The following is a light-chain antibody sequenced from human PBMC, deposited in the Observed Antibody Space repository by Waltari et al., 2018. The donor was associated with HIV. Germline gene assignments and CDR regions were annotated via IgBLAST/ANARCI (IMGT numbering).Light chain of an antibody. V-gene: IGKV1-9*01. CDR1: QGISSY. J-gene: IGKJ1*01. Sequence: DIQLTQSPSFLYASVGDRVTITCRSSQGISSYLAWSQQKPVKAPKILIYTASTLQSGVPSRFSGSGSGTEFTLTISSLQPEDFATYYCQQLYTYPRTFGQGTKVEIK. CDR3: QQLYTYPRT. CDR2: TAS.